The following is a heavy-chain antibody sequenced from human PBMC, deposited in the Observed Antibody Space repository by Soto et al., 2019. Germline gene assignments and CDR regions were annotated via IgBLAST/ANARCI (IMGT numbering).Heavy chain of an antibody. CDR2: IDPSDSYT. CDR1: GYSFTSYW. V-gene: IGHV5-10-1*03. J-gene: IGHJ4*02. Sequence: EVQLVQSGAEVKKPGESLRISCKGSGYSFTSYWISWVRQMPGKGLEWMGRIDPSDSYTNYSPSFQGHVTISADKSISTAYLQWSSLKASDTAMYYCARHYDFWSGETTVFGYWGQGTLVTVSS. CDR3: ARHYDFWSGETTVFGY. D-gene: IGHD3-3*01.